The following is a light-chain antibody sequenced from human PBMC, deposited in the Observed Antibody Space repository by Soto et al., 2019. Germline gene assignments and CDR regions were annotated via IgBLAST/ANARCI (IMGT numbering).Light chain of an antibody. CDR3: QQTFSPPYT. V-gene: IGKV1-39*01. CDR2: VAS. J-gene: IGKJ2*01. Sequence: DIQMTQSLSSLSASVGDTVTITCRASQSISNSLSWYQQKPGKAPKFLIYVASTLQRGVPSRFSGGGSGTDFPLTISSLQPEDVATYYCQQTFSPPYTFGQGTKLEIK. CDR1: QSISNS.